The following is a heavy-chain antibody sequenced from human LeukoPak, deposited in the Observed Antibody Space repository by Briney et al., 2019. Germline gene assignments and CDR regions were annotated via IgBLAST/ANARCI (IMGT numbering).Heavy chain of an antibody. V-gene: IGHV1-69*13. Sequence: SVKVSCKTPRDIFSSYTLTWVRQAPGQGLEWMVGIIPAFGSPHYAQKFRGRVTMTLDESTSTTYMEVSSLGSDDTAVYYCASIALAGADFDSWGQGTLVVVSS. D-gene: IGHD6-19*01. CDR1: RDIFSSYT. CDR2: IIPAFGSP. CDR3: ASIALAGADFDS. J-gene: IGHJ4*02.